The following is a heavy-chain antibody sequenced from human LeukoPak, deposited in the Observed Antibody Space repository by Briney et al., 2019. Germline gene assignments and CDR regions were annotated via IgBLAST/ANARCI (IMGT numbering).Heavy chain of an antibody. CDR2: IYPGDSDT. Sequence: GESLKISCKGSGYSFTSYWIGWVRQMPGKGLEWMGIIYPGDSDTRYSPSFQGQVTISADKSISTAYLQWSSLKASDTAMYYCARDPPLSGYRGAFDIWGQGTMVTVSS. CDR3: ARDPPLSGYRGAFDI. V-gene: IGHV5-51*01. J-gene: IGHJ3*02. D-gene: IGHD6-25*01. CDR1: GYSFTSYW.